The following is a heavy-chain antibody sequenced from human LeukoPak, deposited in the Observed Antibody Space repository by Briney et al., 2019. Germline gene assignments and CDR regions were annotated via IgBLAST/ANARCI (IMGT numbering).Heavy chain of an antibody. V-gene: IGHV1-18*01. J-gene: IGHJ4*02. CDR3: ASGRWDVPTQHFDY. CDR2: ISPFNGKT. CDR1: GYTFTSYG. Sequence: ASVKGACKASGYTFTSYGISWVRQAPGQGLEGMGWISPFNGKTNSTQKFQGRVTMSTDTSTSTVYMELRSLRSDDTAVFYCASGRWDVPTQHFDYWGQGTLVTVSS. D-gene: IGHD1-26*01.